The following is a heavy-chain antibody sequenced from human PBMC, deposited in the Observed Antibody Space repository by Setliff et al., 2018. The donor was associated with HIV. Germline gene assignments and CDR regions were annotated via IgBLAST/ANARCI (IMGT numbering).Heavy chain of an antibody. CDR3: ARGLGFSSFWDDAFDI. J-gene: IGHJ3*02. CDR2: IYTSGNT. CDR1: GGSISSGSYY. D-gene: IGHD6-13*01. V-gene: IGHV4-61*02. Sequence: PSETLSLTCTVSGGSISSGSYYWSGIRQPGGKGLEWIGRIYTSGNTNYNPSLKSRVTISVDTSKNQFSLKLRSVTAADTAMYYCARGLGFSSFWDDAFDIWGQGTMVTVSS.